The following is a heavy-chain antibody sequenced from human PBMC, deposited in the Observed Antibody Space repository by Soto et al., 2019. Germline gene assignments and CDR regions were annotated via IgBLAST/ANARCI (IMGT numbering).Heavy chain of an antibody. CDR1: GYTFTGYY. V-gene: IGHV1-2*04. D-gene: IGHD5-12*01. CDR2: INPNSGGT. Sequence: GASVKVSCKASGYTFTGYYMLWVRQAPGQGLEWMGWINPNSGGTNYAQKFQGWVTMTRDTSISTAYMELSRLRSDDTAVYYCARERGGYSGYVLYYYYGMDVWGQGTTVTVSS. J-gene: IGHJ6*02. CDR3: ARERGGYSGYVLYYYYGMDV.